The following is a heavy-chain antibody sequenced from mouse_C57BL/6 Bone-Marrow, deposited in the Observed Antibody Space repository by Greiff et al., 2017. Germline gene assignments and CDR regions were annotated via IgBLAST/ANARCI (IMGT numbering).Heavy chain of an antibody. V-gene: IGHV14-4*01. D-gene: IGHD3-2*02. CDR3: TTAGRGYFDV. CDR2: IDPENGDT. J-gene: IGHJ1*03. CDR1: GFNIKDDY. Sequence: VQLQQSGAELVRPGASVKLSCTASGFNIKDDYMHWVKQRPEQGLEWIGWIDPENGDTEYASKFQGKATITADTSSNTAYLQLSSLTSEDTAVYYCTTAGRGYFDVGGTGTTVTVSS.